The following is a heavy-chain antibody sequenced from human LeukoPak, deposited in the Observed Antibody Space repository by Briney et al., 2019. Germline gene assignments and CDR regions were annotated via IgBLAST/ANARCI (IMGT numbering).Heavy chain of an antibody. D-gene: IGHD4-23*01. V-gene: IGHV3-21*01. J-gene: IGHJ4*02. CDR3: ARRSGNSGHDY. CDR1: GFTFSSYG. CDR2: ISSGSTYI. Sequence: GGSLRLSCAASGFTFSSYGMNWVRQAPGKGLEWVSSISSGSTYIYYADSVKGRFTISRDNAKNSLYLQMNSLRPDDTAVYYCARRSGNSGHDYWGQGTLVTVSS.